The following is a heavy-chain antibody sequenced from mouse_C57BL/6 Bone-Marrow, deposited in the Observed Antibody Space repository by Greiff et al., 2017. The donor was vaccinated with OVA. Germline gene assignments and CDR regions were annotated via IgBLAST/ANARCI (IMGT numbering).Heavy chain of an antibody. CDR1: GYTFTSYW. CDR2: IHPNSGST. V-gene: IGHV1-64*01. J-gene: IGHJ4*01. CDR3: ARREVITTVVPPFAMDY. Sequence: QVQLQQPGAELVKPGASVKLSCKASGYTFTSYWMHWVKQRPGQGLEWIGMIHPNSGSTNYNEKFKSKATLTVDTSSSTAYMQLSSLTPEDSAVYYCARREVITTVVPPFAMDYWGQGTSVTVSS. D-gene: IGHD1-1*01.